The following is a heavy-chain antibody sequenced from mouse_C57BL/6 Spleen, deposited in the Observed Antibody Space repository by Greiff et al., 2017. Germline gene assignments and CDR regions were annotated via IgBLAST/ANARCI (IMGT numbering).Heavy chain of an antibody. D-gene: IGHD1-1*02. J-gene: IGHJ3*01. V-gene: IGHV1-69*01. CDR3: AGGRSYWHFAV. CDR1: GYTFTSYW. Sequence: QVQLQQPGAELVMPGASVKLSCKASGYTFTSYWMHWVKQRPGQGLEWIGEIDPSDSYTNYNQKFKGKSTLTVDKSSSTAYMQLSSLTSEDAAVYYCAGGRSYWHFAVWGPGTLVTVSA. CDR2: IDPSDSYT.